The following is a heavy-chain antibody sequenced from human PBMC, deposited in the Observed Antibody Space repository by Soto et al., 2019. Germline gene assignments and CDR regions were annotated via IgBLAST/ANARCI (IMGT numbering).Heavy chain of an antibody. CDR1: GGSISSYY. Sequence: SETLSLTCTVSGGSISSYYWSWIRQPPGKGLEWIGYIYYSGSTNYNPSLKSRVTISVDTSKNQFSLKLSSVTAADTAVYYCARHDYGDYNDAFDIWGQGTMVTVSS. D-gene: IGHD4-17*01. V-gene: IGHV4-59*08. J-gene: IGHJ3*02. CDR2: IYYSGST. CDR3: ARHDYGDYNDAFDI.